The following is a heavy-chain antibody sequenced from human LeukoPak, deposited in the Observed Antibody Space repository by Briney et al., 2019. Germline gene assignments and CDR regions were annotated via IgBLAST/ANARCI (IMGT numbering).Heavy chain of an antibody. Sequence: SETLSLTCAVCGGSFSGYYWSGIRQPPRKGLEWSGEINHSRSTNYNPSLKSPVTISVETSKNQFALKLRSVTAADTGVYYCWRKTTVTPRYYCYYYMDVWGKVTTVTVAS. CDR3: WRKTTVTPRYYCYYYMDV. CDR2: INHSRST. CDR1: GGSFSGYY. D-gene: IGHD4-11*01. V-gene: IGHV4-34*01. J-gene: IGHJ6*03.